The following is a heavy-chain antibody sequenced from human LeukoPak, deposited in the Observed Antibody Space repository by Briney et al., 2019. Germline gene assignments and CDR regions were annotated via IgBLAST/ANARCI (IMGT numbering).Heavy chain of an antibody. CDR1: GFTFSSYA. V-gene: IGHV3-23*01. Sequence: PGGSLRLSCAASGFTFSSYAMSWVRQAPEKGLEWVSAIGGGGGSTYYADSVKGRFTISRDNSKSTLYLQMNSLRAEDTAVYYCASGYYSALSDWGQGTLVTVSS. CDR3: ASGYYSALSD. CDR2: IGGGGGST. D-gene: IGHD3-22*01. J-gene: IGHJ4*02.